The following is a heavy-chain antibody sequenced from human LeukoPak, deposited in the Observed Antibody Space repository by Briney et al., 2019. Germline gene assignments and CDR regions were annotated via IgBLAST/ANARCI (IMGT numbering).Heavy chain of an antibody. CDR2: IYYSGST. D-gene: IGHD3-16*01. J-gene: IGHJ4*02. CDR3: ARDLRGMVDY. V-gene: IGHV4-4*02. CDR1: GGSISSSNW. Sequence: SGTLSLTCAVSGGSISSSNWWSWVRQPPGKGLEWIGYIYYSGSTNYNPSLKSRVTISIDTSKNQFSLKLSSVTAADTAVYYCARDLRGMVDYWGQGTLVTVSS.